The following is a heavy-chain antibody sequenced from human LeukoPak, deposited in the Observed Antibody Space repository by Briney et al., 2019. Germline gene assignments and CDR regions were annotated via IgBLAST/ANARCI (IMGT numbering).Heavy chain of an antibody. CDR2: INPNSGGT. CDR1: GYTFTGYY. Sequence: ASVKVSCKASGYTFTGYYMHWVRQAPGQGLEWMGWINPNSGGTNYAQKFQGRVTMTRNTSISTAYMELSSLRSENTAVYYCARVQKTYSSGWRPSPQKYYFDYWGQGTLVTVSS. D-gene: IGHD6-19*01. CDR3: ARVQKTYSSGWRPSPQKYYFDY. V-gene: IGHV1-2*02. J-gene: IGHJ4*02.